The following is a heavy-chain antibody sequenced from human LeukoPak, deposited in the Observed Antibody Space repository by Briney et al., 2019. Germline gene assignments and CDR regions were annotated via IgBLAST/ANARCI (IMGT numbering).Heavy chain of an antibody. V-gene: IGHV1-24*01. J-gene: IGHJ4*02. CDR2: FDPEDGET. CDR1: GYTLTELS. Sequence: ASVKVSCKVSGYTLTELSMHWVRQAPGKGLEWMGRFDPEDGETIYAQKFQGRVTMTEDTSTDTAYMELSRLRSDDTAVYYCARAVGHYGDCYFDYWGQGTLVTVSS. CDR3: ARAVGHYGDCYFDY. D-gene: IGHD4-17*01.